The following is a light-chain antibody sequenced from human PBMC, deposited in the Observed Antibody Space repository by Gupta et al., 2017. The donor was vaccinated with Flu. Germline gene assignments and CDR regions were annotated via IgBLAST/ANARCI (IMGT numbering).Light chain of an antibody. V-gene: IGKV3-11*01. CDR2: DIS. CDR3: QQGYPLYT. J-gene: IGKJ3*01. CDR1: QGASSS. Sequence: EIVLTQSQATLSLSQGERATLSCRASQGASSSFDWYQQKPGQTPRLFIYDISKSAIGTTDRFSGCGSDKDFTLTSSRPEDEDFDVYYEQQGYPLYTFGRGTKVDIK.